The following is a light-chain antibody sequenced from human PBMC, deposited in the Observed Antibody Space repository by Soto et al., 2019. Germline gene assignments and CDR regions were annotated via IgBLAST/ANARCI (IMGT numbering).Light chain of an antibody. Sequence: TQMTQSPSALARPVGHRGTITCRASQTISSWLAWYQQKPGKAPKLLIYKASTLKSGVPSRFSGSGSGTEFTLTISSLQPDDFATYYCQHYNSYSEAFGQGTKVDIK. CDR1: QTISSW. CDR2: KAS. CDR3: QHYNSYSEA. J-gene: IGKJ1*01. V-gene: IGKV1-5*03.